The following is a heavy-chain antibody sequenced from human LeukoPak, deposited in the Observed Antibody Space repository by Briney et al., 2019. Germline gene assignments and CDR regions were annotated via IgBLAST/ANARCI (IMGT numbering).Heavy chain of an antibody. CDR1: GGSFSGYY. D-gene: IGHD3-16*02. CDR3: ARGAPGASPYYDYVWGSYRYTTGQFDY. Sequence: PSETLSLTCAVYGGSFSGYYWSWIRQPPGKGLEWIGEINHSGSTNYNPSLKSRVTISVDTSKNQFSLKLSSVTAADTAVYYCARGAPGASPYYDYVWGSYRYTTGQFDYWGQGTLVTASS. V-gene: IGHV4-34*01. J-gene: IGHJ4*02. CDR2: INHSGST.